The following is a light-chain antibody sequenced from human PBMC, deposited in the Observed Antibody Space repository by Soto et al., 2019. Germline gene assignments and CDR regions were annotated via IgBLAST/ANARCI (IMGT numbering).Light chain of an antibody. CDR3: SSYTSGTTFV. CDR1: SSDVGGYAY. Sequence: SALTQPASVSGSPGQSITISCTGTSSDVGGYAYVSWYQQHPGKAPKLMICDVSNRPSGVSNRFSGSKSGNTASLTISGLQAEDEADYYCSSYTSGTTFVFGTGTKLTVL. V-gene: IGLV2-14*01. J-gene: IGLJ1*01. CDR2: DVS.